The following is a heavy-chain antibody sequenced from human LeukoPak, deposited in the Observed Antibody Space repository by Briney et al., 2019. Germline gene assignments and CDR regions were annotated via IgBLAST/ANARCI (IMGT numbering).Heavy chain of an antibody. CDR1: GYTFTGYY. J-gene: IGHJ4*02. D-gene: IGHD2-15*01. Sequence: ALVKVSCKASGYTFTGYYMHWVRQAPGQGLEWMGRINPNSGGTNYAQKFQGRVTMTRDTSISTAYMELSRLRSDDTAVYYCARDSSSGTFDYWGQGTLVTVSS. V-gene: IGHV1-2*06. CDR3: ARDSSSGTFDY. CDR2: INPNSGGT.